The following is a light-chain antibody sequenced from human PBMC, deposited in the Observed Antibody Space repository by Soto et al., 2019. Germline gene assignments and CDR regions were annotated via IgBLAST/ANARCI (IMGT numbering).Light chain of an antibody. CDR3: NSYTSSTTYV. V-gene: IGLV2-14*01. J-gene: IGLJ1*01. CDR1: SSDVGGHNY. Sequence: QSVLTQPASVSGSPGQSITISCTGTSSDVGGHNYVSWYQQHPGKAPKLMIYEVSLRPSGVSNRFSGSKSGNTASLTISGLQAEDEADYYCNSYTSSTTYVFGTGTKVTVL. CDR2: EVS.